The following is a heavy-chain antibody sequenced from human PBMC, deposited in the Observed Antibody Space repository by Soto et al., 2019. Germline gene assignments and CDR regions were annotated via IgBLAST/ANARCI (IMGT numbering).Heavy chain of an antibody. D-gene: IGHD4-4*01. Sequence: QVQLVQSGAEVKEPGASVKVSCKASGYTFTSYGISWVRQAPGQGLEWMGYIGAYNDNAHDAQNFQGRVTMTTDTSTSTAYMELRSLRSDDTAVYYCARDYFSDYVFDYWGQGTLVTVSS. CDR3: ARDYFSDYVFDY. CDR2: IGAYNDNA. V-gene: IGHV1-18*01. CDR1: GYTFTSYG. J-gene: IGHJ4*02.